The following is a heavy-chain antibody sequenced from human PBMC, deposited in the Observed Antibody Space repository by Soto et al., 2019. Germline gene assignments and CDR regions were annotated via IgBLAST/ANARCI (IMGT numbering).Heavy chain of an antibody. CDR1: GDSISSDKG. CDR3: ARGGDWQFDY. V-gene: IGHV4-4*02. J-gene: IGHJ4*02. Sequence: QVQLQESGPGLVKPSGTLSLTCAVSGDSISSDKGWSWVRQPPGKGLEWIGAIHHSGRTNYNPSLKSRVTILVEKSKNQVSLELSSMTAADTAVYYCARGGDWQFDYWGQGTLVTVSS. CDR2: IHHSGRT. D-gene: IGHD2-21*02.